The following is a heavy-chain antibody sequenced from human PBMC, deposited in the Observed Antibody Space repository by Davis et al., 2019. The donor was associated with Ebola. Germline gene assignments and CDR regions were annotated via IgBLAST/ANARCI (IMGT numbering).Heavy chain of an antibody. D-gene: IGHD1-14*01. CDR2: IYHSGST. CDR1: GGSISSSNW. Sequence: SETLSLTCAVSGGSISSSNWWSWVRQPPGKGLEWIGEIYHSGSTNYNPSLKSRVTISLDTSKNEFSLKVGSVTAADTAVYFCARARRYTARQDAFDIWGQGTVVIVSS. CDR3: ARARRYTARQDAFDI. V-gene: IGHV4-4*02. J-gene: IGHJ3*02.